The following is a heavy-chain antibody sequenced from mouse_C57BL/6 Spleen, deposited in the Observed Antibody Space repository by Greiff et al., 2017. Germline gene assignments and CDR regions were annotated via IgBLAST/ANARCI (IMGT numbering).Heavy chain of an antibody. J-gene: IGHJ4*01. CDR2: IYPRSGNT. CDR1: GYTFTSYG. Sequence: VQLQQSGAELARPGASVKLSCKASGYTFTSYGISWVKQRTGQGLEWIGEIYPRSGNTYYNEKFKGKATLTADKSSSTAYMELRSLTSEDSAVYFCARESSGYYAMDYWGQGTSVTVSS. D-gene: IGHD3-2*02. V-gene: IGHV1-81*01. CDR3: ARESSGYYAMDY.